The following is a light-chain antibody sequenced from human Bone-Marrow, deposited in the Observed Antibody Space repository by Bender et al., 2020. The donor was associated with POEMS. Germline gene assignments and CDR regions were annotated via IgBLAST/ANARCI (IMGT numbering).Light chain of an antibody. Sequence: QSALTQPASVSGSPGQSITISCTGTSSDVGGYNSVSWYQQHPGKVPKLLIYHVTYRPSGVSDRFSGSKSGNTASLTVSGLQAEDEADYYCTSYAGTAFYVFGTGTKVTVL. CDR2: HVT. CDR3: TSYAGTAFYV. CDR1: SSDVGGYNS. J-gene: IGLJ1*01. V-gene: IGLV2-14*01.